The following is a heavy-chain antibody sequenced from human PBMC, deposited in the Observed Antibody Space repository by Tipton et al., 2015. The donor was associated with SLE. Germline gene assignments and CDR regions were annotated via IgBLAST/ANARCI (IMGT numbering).Heavy chain of an antibody. Sequence: TLSLTCSVSGGSISSGSYYWSWIRQPAGKGLEWIGRIYSRGSTNSNLSLKSRVTISADTSKNQFSLMLSSVTAADTAVYYCARDSVGLVDNYHYYYMDVWGKGTTVTISS. J-gene: IGHJ6*03. CDR3: ARDSVGLVDNYHYYYMDV. CDR1: GGSISSGSYY. CDR2: IYSRGST. D-gene: IGHD1-26*01. V-gene: IGHV4-61*02.